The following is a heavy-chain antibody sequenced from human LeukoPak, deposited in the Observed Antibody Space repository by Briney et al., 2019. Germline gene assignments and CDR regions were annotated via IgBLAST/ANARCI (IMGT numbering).Heavy chain of an antibody. CDR3: AKDMYYDSSGPFDY. V-gene: IGHV3-43*02. J-gene: IGHJ4*02. CDR1: GFTFDDYA. Sequence: GGSLRLSCAASGFTFDDYAMHWVRQAPGKGLEWVSLISGDGGSTYYADSVKGGFTISRDNSKNSLYLQMNSLRTEDTALYYCAKDMYYDSSGPFDYWGQGTLVTVSS. D-gene: IGHD3-22*01. CDR2: ISGDGGST.